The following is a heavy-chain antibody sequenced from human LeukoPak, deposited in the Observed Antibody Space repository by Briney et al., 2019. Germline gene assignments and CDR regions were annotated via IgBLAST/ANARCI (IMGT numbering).Heavy chain of an antibody. CDR1: GVSISSYY. V-gene: IGHV4-59*01. CDR2: IYYSGST. Sequence: SETLSFTCTGSGVSISSYYWSWIRQPPGKGLEWSGYIYYSGSTNYNPSLKSRVTISVDTSKNQFSLKLSSVTAADTAVYYCARGLRYFEYYMDVWGKGTTVTISS. CDR3: ARGLRYFEYYMDV. D-gene: IGHD3-9*01. J-gene: IGHJ6*03.